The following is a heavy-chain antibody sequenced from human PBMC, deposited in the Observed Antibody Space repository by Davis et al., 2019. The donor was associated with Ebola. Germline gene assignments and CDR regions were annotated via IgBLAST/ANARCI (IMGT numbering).Heavy chain of an antibody. V-gene: IGHV3-23*01. J-gene: IGHJ4*02. Sequence: GESLKISCAASGFTFSSYAMSWVRQAPGKGLEWVSAISGSGGSTYYADSVKGRFTISRDNAKNSLYLQMNSLRAEDTAVYYCARVGTHDSSWYTPPFDYWGQGTLVTVSS. D-gene: IGHD6-13*01. CDR1: GFTFSSYA. CDR3: ARVGTHDSSWYTPPFDY. CDR2: ISGSGGST.